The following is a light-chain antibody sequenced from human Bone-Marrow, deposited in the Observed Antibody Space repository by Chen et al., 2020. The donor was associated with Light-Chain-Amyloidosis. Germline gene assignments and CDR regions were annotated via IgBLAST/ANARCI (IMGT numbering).Light chain of an antibody. Sequence: SYVLTQPSSVSVAPGQTATFACGGNNIGSTSVHRYQQTPGQAPLLVVYDDSDRPSGIPERLSGSNSGNTATLTISRVEAGDEADYYCQVWDRSSDRPVFGGGTKLTVL. CDR1: NIGSTS. J-gene: IGLJ3*02. CDR2: DDS. V-gene: IGLV3-21*02. CDR3: QVWDRSSDRPV.